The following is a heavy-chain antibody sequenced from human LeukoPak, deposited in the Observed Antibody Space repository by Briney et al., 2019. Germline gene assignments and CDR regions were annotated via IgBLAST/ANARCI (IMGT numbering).Heavy chain of an antibody. J-gene: IGHJ4*02. D-gene: IGHD1-26*01. Sequence: GRSLRLSCAASGFTFSSYGMHWVRQAPGKGLEWVAVISYDGSSKYYADSVKGRFTISRDNSKNTLYLQMNSLRAEDTAVYYCAKDVGLDYWGQGTLVTVSS. V-gene: IGHV3-30*18. CDR2: ISYDGSSK. CDR3: AKDVGLDY. CDR1: GFTFSSYG.